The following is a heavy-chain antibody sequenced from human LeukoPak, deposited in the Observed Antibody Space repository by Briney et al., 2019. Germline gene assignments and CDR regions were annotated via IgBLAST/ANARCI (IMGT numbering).Heavy chain of an antibody. CDR2: IYYSGST. Sequence: SETLSLTWTVSGGSISSSSYYWGWIRQPPGKGLEWIGSIYYSGSTYYNPSLKSRVTISADTSKNQFSLKLSSATAADTAVYYCAREKSFGYYDFWSGYYPNWFDPWGQGTLVTVSS. D-gene: IGHD3-3*01. CDR3: AREKSFGYYDFWSGYYPNWFDP. CDR1: GGSISSSSYY. J-gene: IGHJ5*02. V-gene: IGHV4-39*07.